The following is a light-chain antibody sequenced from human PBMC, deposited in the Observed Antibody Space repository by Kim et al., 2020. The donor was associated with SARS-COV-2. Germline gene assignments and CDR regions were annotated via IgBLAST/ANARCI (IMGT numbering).Light chain of an antibody. CDR1: TVEVKF. Sequence: ACTTCSEDTVEVKFPGWYQQKPGQSPIMVMYHNNKRPSGIPERFSGSNSGNTATLTISGTQPMDEADYYCQTWDSRTAIYVFGTGTKVTVL. V-gene: IGLV3-1*01. CDR3: QTWDSRTAIYV. J-gene: IGLJ1*01. CDR2: HNN.